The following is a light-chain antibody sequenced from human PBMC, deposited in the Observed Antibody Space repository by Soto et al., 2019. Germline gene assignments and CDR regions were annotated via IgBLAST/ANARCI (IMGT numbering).Light chain of an antibody. CDR3: QQYHTYSRT. CDR1: QSVSNNY. CDR2: GAS. Sequence: EIVLTHSPGTLSLSPWEIATLSCRASQSVSNNYLAWYQQKPGQAPRLLIYGASNRATGIPDRFSGSGSGAEFTLTISSLQPDDFATYYRQQYHTYSRTFGQGTKVDIK. J-gene: IGKJ1*01. V-gene: IGKV3-20*01.